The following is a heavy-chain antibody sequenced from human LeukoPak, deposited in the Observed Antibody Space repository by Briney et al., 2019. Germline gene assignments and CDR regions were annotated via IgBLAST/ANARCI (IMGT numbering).Heavy chain of an antibody. V-gene: IGHV3-30*04. J-gene: IGHJ4*02. Sequence: GGSLRLSGAASGFTGSSYAMHWVRQAPGKGLEWVAVISYDGSNKYYADSVKGRFTISRDNSKNTLYLQMNSLRAEDTAVYYCARVVGGYWGQGTLVTVSS. D-gene: IGHD2-15*01. CDR2: ISYDGSNK. CDR3: ARVVGGY. CDR1: GFTGSSYA.